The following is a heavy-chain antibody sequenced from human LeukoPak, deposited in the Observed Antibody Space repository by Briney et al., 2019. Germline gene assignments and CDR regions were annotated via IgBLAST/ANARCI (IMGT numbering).Heavy chain of an antibody. CDR3: ASAPNENFFDY. J-gene: IGHJ4*02. V-gene: IGHV4-59*01. CDR2: ISYSGET. Sequence: PSETLSLTCNVAGVPISIYHWSRIRQAPGKGLEWIGYISYSGETNYNPSLKSRVTISQDTSTNQFTLKLTSVTAADTAIYYCASAPNENFFDYWGQGTLVTVSS. CDR1: GVPISIYH.